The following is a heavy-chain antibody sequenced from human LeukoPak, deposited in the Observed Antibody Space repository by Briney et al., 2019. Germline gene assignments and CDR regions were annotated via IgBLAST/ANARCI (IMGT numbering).Heavy chain of an antibody. D-gene: IGHD7-27*01. V-gene: IGHV4-38-2*02. CDR2: IYHSPST. Sequence: SETLSLTCSISGYSISSGYYWAWIRQPPGKGLEWIATIYHSPSTYYNPSLKSRVTISVDTSRNRFSLKVNSVTAADTAVYYCARVSASWGFEFWGQGALVTVSS. CDR3: ARVSASWGFEF. J-gene: IGHJ4*02. CDR1: GYSISSGYY.